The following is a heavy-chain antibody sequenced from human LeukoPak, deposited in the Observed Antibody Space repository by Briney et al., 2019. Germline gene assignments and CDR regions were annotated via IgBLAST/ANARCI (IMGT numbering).Heavy chain of an antibody. CDR3: ARDRAGGGPDQ. V-gene: IGHV3-11*01. D-gene: IGHD2-15*01. J-gene: IGHJ4*02. CDR2: ISSGGGIR. Sequence: GGSLRLSCAASGFTFSDNYMSWLRPAPGKGLEWVSYISSGGGIRYYADFVKGRFTISRDNAKNSLHLQMNSLRAEDTAVYYCARDRAGGGPDQWGQGTLVTVSP. CDR1: GFTFSDNY.